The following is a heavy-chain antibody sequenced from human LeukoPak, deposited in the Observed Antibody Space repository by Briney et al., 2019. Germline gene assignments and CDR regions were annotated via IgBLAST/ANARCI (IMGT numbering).Heavy chain of an antibody. CDR1: GGSISSGSYY. Sequence: PSETLSLTCTVSGGSISSGSYYWSWIRQPAGKGLEWIGRIYTSGSTNYNPSLKSRVTISVDTSKNQFSLKLSSVTAADTAVYYCARVVSLGAFDIWGQGTMVTVSS. CDR2: IYTSGST. D-gene: IGHD5/OR15-5a*01. J-gene: IGHJ3*02. CDR3: ARVVSLGAFDI. V-gene: IGHV4-61*02.